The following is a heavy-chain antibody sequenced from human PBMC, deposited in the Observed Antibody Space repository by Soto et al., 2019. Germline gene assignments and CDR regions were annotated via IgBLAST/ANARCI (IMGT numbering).Heavy chain of an antibody. D-gene: IGHD6-19*01. CDR3: AVAVAGPTAIGY. CDR2: INRDVSST. Sequence: VGSLRLSCAASGFTFSSYWMHWVRQAPGKGLVWVSRINRDVSSTSYADSVKGRFTISRDNAKNTLYLQMNSLRAEDTAVYYCAVAVAGPTAIGYWGQGTLVTVSS. J-gene: IGHJ4*02. V-gene: IGHV3-74*01. CDR1: GFTFSSYW.